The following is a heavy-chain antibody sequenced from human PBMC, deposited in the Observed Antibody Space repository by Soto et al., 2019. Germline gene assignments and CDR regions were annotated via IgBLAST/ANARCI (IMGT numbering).Heavy chain of an antibody. CDR2: IFYSGST. CDR1: GGSVSSGNYY. Sequence: QVQLQESGPGLVKPSETLSLTCTVSGGSVSSGNYYWSWIRQPPGKGLEWIGYIFYSGSTNYNPSLKSRVTMSVDTSKNQFSLKLSSVTAADTAVYYCAKDQCISSSCYPYGMDVWGQGTTVTVSS. D-gene: IGHD2-2*01. V-gene: IGHV4-61*01. J-gene: IGHJ6*02. CDR3: AKDQCISSSCYPYGMDV.